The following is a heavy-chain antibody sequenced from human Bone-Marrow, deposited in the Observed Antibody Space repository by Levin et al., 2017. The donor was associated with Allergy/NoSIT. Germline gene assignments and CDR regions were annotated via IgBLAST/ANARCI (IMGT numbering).Heavy chain of an antibody. CDR3: ARADLWGEYPFYFDS. CDR2: LYYGGST. J-gene: IGHJ4*02. CDR1: GTYISSYS. Sequence: SETLSLTCTVSGTYISSYSWSWIRQSPGKGLEWIGYLYYGGSTNYNPSLKSRVAISVDTSKNQFSLKLSSVTAADTAIYYCARADLWGEYPFYFDSWGQGTLVTVSS. V-gene: IGHV4-59*01. D-gene: IGHD3-16*01.